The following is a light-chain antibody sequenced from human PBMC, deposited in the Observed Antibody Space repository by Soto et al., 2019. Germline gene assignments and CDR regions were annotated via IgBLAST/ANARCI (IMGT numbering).Light chain of an antibody. J-gene: IGKJ3*01. V-gene: IGKV3-20*01. CDR1: QSVSSSY. Sequence: EIVLTQSPGTLSLSPGERATLSSRASQSVSSSYLAWYQQKPGQAPRLLIYGASSRATGIPDRFSGSGSGTDFTLTISRLEPEDLAVYYCQQYGSSPLFTFGPGTKVDIK. CDR3: QQYGSSPLFT. CDR2: GAS.